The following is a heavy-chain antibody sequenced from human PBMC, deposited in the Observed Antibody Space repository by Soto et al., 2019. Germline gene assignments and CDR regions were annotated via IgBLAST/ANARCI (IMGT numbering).Heavy chain of an antibody. Sequence: PGESLKISCKGSGDSFTSYWIGWVRQMPGKGLEWMGIIYPGDSDTRYSPSFQGQVTISADKSISTAYLQWSSLKASDTAMYYCARQHSSSWAGYYYYGMDVWGQGTPVTVSS. CDR2: IYPGDSDT. CDR3: ARQHSSSWAGYYYYGMDV. V-gene: IGHV5-51*01. CDR1: GDSFTSYW. J-gene: IGHJ6*02. D-gene: IGHD6-13*01.